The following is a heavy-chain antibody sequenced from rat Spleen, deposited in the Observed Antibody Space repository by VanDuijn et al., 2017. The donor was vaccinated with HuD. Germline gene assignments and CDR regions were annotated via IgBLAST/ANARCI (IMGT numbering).Heavy chain of an antibody. CDR3: ASPSGDVGSYWYFDF. V-gene: IGHV5-29*01. CDR2: TSFDGTTT. D-gene: IGHD1-1*01. CDR1: GFTFSDYG. J-gene: IGHJ1*01. Sequence: EVQLVESGGGLVQPGRSLKLSCAASGFTFSDYGMAWVRQAPTKGLDWVVTTSFDGTTTYYRDSVKGRFTISRDNAKSTLYLQMDSLRSEDTATYYCASPSGDVGSYWYFDFWGPGTMVTVSS.